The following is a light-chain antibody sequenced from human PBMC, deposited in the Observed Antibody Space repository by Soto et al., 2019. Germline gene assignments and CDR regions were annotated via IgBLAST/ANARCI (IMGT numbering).Light chain of an antibody. V-gene: IGKV4-1*01. J-gene: IGKJ1*01. CDR2: GAS. CDR3: QEYYSMPWT. Sequence: DFVMSQSPDSLGVSLGERATINCKSSQSVLHTSTNKNYLAWYQQKPGQPPKLLIYGASAREYGVPDRFSGSGSGTDFTLTISSLQAEDVAVYYCQEYYSMPWTFGQGTKVEIK. CDR1: QSVLHTSTNKNY.